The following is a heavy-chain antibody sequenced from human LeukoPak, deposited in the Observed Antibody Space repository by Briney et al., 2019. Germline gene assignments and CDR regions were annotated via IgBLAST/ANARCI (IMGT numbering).Heavy chain of an antibody. CDR3: ARDPGITMIENNWFDP. J-gene: IGHJ5*02. D-gene: IGHD3-22*01. CDR2: IKQDGSEK. CDR1: GFTFSSYW. Sequence: GGSLRLSCAASGFTFSSYWMTWVRQAPGKGLEWVANIKQDGSEKYYVDSVKGRFTISRDNAKNSLYLQMNSLRAEDTAVYYCARDPGITMIENNWFDPWGQGTLVTVSS. V-gene: IGHV3-7*01.